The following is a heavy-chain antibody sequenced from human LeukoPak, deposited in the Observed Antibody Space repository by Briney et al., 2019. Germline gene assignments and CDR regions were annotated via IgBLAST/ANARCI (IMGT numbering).Heavy chain of an antibody. CDR2: INHSEST. J-gene: IGHJ3*02. V-gene: IGHV4-34*01. CDR1: SGSFSGYY. D-gene: IGHD4-17*01. Sequence: PSETLSLTCAVYSGSFSGYYWSWIRHPPGKGLEWIGEINHSESTNYNPSLKTRVTRSVDTDKNQFSVKLIYVTAEATAVYYCAGHLNAYGDYRLWAFDIWGQGTMVTVSS. CDR3: AGHLNAYGDYRLWAFDI.